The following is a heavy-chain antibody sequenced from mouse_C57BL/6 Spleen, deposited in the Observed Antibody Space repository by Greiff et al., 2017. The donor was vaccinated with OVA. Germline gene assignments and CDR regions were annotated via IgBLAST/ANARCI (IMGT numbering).Heavy chain of an antibody. D-gene: IGHD4-1*01. J-gene: IGHJ1*03. CDR2: IDPSDSET. Sequence: VQLQQPGAELVRPGSSVKLSCKASGYTFTSYWMHWVKQRPIQGLEWIGNIDPSDSETHYNQKFKDKATLTVDKSSSTAYMQLSSLTSEDSAVYYCARPTGTGYFDVWGTGTTVTVSS. V-gene: IGHV1-52*01. CDR3: ARPTGTGYFDV. CDR1: GYTFTSYW.